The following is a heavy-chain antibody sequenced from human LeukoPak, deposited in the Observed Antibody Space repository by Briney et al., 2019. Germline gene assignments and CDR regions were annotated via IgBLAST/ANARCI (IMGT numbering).Heavy chain of an antibody. CDR1: GLTFSNYW. V-gene: IGHV3-7*03. J-gene: IGHJ4*02. CDR3: ARGNMTTVSNFDY. D-gene: IGHD4-17*01. Sequence: GALRLSCAASGLTFSNYWMSRVRQAPGKGLEWVANIKQDGSEKYYVVPVRGRFTISRDNAKSSLYLQMNSLRAEDTAVYYCARGNMTTVSNFDYWGQGTLVTVSS. CDR2: IKQDGSEK.